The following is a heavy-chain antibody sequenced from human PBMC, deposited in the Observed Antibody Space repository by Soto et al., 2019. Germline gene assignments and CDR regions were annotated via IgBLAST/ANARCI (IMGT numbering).Heavy chain of an antibody. CDR1: GYTFTSYG. CDR2: ISAYNGNT. CDR3: ARARGSVAAAGTGYFDY. D-gene: IGHD6-13*01. Sequence: ASVKVSCKASGYTFTSYGISWVRQAPGQGLEWMGWISAYNGNTNYAQKLQGRVTMTTDTSTSTAYMELRSLRSDDTAVYYCARARGSVAAAGTGYFDYWGQGTLVTVSS. J-gene: IGHJ4*02. V-gene: IGHV1-18*01.